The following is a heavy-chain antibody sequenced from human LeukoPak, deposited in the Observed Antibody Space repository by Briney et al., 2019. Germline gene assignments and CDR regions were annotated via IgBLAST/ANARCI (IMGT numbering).Heavy chain of an antibody. J-gene: IGHJ4*02. CDR2: IIPIFGTA. Sequence: GASVKVSCKASGGTFSSYAISWVRQAPGQGLEWMGGIIPIFGTANYAQKFQGRVTITADKSTCTAYMELSSLRSEDTAVYYCASSRGYSSGWSRGYFDYWGQGTLVTVSS. CDR1: GGTFSSYA. CDR3: ASSRGYSSGWSRGYFDY. D-gene: IGHD6-19*01. V-gene: IGHV1-69*06.